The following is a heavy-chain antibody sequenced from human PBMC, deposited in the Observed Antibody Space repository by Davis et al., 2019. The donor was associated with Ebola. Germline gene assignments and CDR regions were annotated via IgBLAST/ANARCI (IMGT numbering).Heavy chain of an antibody. CDR3: ARGAIQQGQYYFDY. D-gene: IGHD2-2*02. CDR2: IFYSGST. Sequence: GSLRLSCTVSGGSISTSSYYWGWIRQPPGKGLEWIGSIFYSGSTLYNPSLKSRVTISVDTSKNQFSLKLSSVTAADTAVYYCARGAIQQGQYYFDYWGQGTLVTVSS. J-gene: IGHJ4*02. CDR1: GGSISTSSYY. V-gene: IGHV4-39*07.